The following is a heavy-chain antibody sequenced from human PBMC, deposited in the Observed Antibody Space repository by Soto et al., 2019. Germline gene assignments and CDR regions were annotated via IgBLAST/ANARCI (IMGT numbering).Heavy chain of an antibody. CDR2: MNAKSGDT. CDR3: ALGNPFNSARFDF. D-gene: IGHD1-20*01. Sequence: GPSVKVSCKASGYTFSDFDINWLRQASGQGPEWMGWMNAKSGDTFFPQRFQGKFNMTWDTSLSTAYMEVGSLTSDDTAIYYCALGNPFNSARFDFWGQGTTLTGSS. CDR1: GYTFSDFD. J-gene: IGHJ4*02. V-gene: IGHV1-8*01.